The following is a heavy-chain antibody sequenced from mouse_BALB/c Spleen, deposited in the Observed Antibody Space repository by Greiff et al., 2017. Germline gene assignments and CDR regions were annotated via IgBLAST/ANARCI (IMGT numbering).Heavy chain of an antibody. Sequence: EVQRVESGGGLVKPGGSLKLSCAASGFTFSSYAMSWVRQSPEKRLEWVAEISSGGSYTYYPDTVTGRFTISRDNANNTLYLEMSSLRSEDTAMYYCARAYGNYFDYWGQGTTLTVSS. V-gene: IGHV5-9-4*01. CDR3: ARAYGNYFDY. CDR1: GFTFSSYA. D-gene: IGHD2-10*02. CDR2: ISSGGSYT. J-gene: IGHJ2*01.